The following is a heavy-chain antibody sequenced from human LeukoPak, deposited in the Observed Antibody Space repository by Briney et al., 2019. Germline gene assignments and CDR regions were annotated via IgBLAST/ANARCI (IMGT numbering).Heavy chain of an antibody. D-gene: IGHD3-22*01. V-gene: IGHV3-21*01. CDR1: GFTFSTYS. CDR3: ARDPGDYYDSKEEEH. CDR2: ISSSSSYI. Sequence: GGSLRLSCAASGFTFSTYSMNWVRQAPGKGLEWVSSISSSSSYIYYADSVKGRFTISRDNAKNSLYLQMNSLRAEDTAVYYCARDPGDYYDSKEEEHWGQGTLVTVSS. J-gene: IGHJ1*01.